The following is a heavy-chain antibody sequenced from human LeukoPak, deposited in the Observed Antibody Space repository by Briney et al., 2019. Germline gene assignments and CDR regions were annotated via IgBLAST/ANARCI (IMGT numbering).Heavy chain of an antibody. CDR2: INHSGST. J-gene: IGHJ4*02. D-gene: IGHD3-22*01. CDR1: GGSFSGYY. V-gene: IGHV4-34*01. Sequence: PSETLSLTCAVYGGSFSGYYWSWIRQPPGKGLEWIGEINHSGSTNYNPSLKSRVTISVDTSKNQFSLKLSSVTAADTAVYYCARGRLRYYYDSSGHIGGYYFDYWGQGTLVIVSS. CDR3: ARGRLRYYYDSSGHIGGYYFDY.